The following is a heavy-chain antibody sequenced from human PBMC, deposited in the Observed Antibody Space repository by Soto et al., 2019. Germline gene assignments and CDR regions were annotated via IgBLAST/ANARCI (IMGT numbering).Heavy chain of an antibody. CDR1: GGSISSYY. J-gene: IGHJ4*02. D-gene: IGHD3-3*01. Sequence: SETLSLTCTVSGGSISSYYWSWIRQPPGKGLEWIGYIYYSGSTNYNPSLKSRVTISVDTSKNQFSLKLSSVTAADTAVYYCARSITIFGAKHDYWGQGTLVTVSS. CDR3: ARSITIFGAKHDY. V-gene: IGHV4-59*08. CDR2: IYYSGST.